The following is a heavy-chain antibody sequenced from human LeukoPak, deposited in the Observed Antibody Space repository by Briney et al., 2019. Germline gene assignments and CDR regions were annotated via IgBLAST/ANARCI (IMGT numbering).Heavy chain of an antibody. J-gene: IGHJ6*03. Sequence: ASVKVSCKASGYTFTSYDINWVRQAPGQGLEWMGWMNPNSGNTGYAQKFQGRVTMTKNTSITTAYMELSNLRSEDTAVYYCARALSWTTDSYYYMDVWGKGTTVTVSS. CDR2: MNPNSGNT. CDR1: GYTFTSYD. D-gene: IGHD3/OR15-3a*01. CDR3: ARALSWTTDSYYYMDV. V-gene: IGHV1-8*01.